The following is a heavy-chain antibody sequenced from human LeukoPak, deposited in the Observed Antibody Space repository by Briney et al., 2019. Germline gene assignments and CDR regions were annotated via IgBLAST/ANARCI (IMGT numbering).Heavy chain of an antibody. CDR3: ARRLYEWELPHDAFDI. J-gene: IGHJ3*02. Sequence: ASVKVSCKASGYTFTSYGFNWVRQAPGQGLEWMGWISAYNGNTNSAQKFQGRVSMTTDTSTSTTYMELRSLRSDDTAVYYCARRLYEWELPHDAFDIWGQGTMVTVSS. D-gene: IGHD1-26*01. CDR1: GYTFTSYG. CDR2: ISAYNGNT. V-gene: IGHV1-18*01.